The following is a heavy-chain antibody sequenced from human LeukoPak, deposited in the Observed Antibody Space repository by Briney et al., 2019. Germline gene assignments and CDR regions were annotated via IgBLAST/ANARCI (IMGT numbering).Heavy chain of an antibody. V-gene: IGHV4-31*03. CDR2: IYYSGST. CDR1: GGSISSGGYY. CDR3: ARTNYYDSNDFPRYFDL. Sequence: SQTLSLTCTVSGGSISSGGYYWSRIRQHPGTGLEWLGYIYYSGSTYYNPSLKSRVTISLDTSENLFSLRLTSVTAADTAVYFCARTNYYDSNDFPRYFDLWGRGTLVTVSS. D-gene: IGHD3-22*01. J-gene: IGHJ2*01.